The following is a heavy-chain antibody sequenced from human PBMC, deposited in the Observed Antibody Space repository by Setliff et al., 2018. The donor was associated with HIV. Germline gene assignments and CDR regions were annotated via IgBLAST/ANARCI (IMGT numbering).Heavy chain of an antibody. CDR3: ARESPYDTSGYYFGAFDI. CDR1: GFTFSNSG. V-gene: IGHV3-23*01. Sequence: PGGSLRLSCAASGFTFSNSGIHWVRQAPGKGLEWVSAISGGGGNTYHADSVKGRFTISRDKSKNTLYLQMNSLRAEDTAVYYCARESPYDTSGYYFGAFDIWGQGTMVTVSS. D-gene: IGHD3-22*01. J-gene: IGHJ3*02. CDR2: ISGGGGNT.